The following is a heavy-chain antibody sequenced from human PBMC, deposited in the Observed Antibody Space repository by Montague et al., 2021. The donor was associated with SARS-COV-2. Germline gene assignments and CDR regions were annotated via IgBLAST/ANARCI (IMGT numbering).Heavy chain of an antibody. CDR3: ARDRDSSGWFDY. J-gene: IGHJ4*02. CDR1: GFTFSSYS. Sequence: SLRLSCAASGFTFSSYSMNWVRQAPGKGLEWVSSISSSSSYIYYADSVKGRFTISRDNAKNSLHLQMNSLRAEDTAVYYCARDRDSSGWFDYWGQGTLVTVSS. V-gene: IGHV3-21*01. D-gene: IGHD6-19*01. CDR2: ISSSSSYI.